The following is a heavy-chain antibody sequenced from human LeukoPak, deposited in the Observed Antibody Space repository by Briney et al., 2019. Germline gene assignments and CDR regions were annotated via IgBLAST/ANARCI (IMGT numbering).Heavy chain of an antibody. CDR1: GYSFTDYY. CDR2: INTNRVRT. J-gene: IGHJ5*02. V-gene: IGHV1-2*02. Sequence: ASVKVSCKTSGYSFTDYYILWVRQAPGQGLEWTGWINTNRVRTSSARKSQGRVTMTRDPSITTVYMDMAWLTSDDTAIYFCARADFIDAGPYLIGPWGQGTLVTVSS. CDR3: ARADFIDAGPYLIGP. D-gene: IGHD3-3*01.